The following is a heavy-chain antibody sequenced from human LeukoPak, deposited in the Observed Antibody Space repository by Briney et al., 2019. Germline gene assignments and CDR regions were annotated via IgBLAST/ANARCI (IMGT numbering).Heavy chain of an antibody. Sequence: SETLSLTCSVSGGPVTEYYWSWIRQPPGKGLEWIGYTYHTGSTNYSPSLKSRVTMSVDASRNQFSLTLVSVTAADTAVYYCARDRGSTGYYYLDSWGQGILVTVSS. J-gene: IGHJ4*02. CDR3: ARDRGSTGYYYLDS. V-gene: IGHV4-59*02. CDR2: TYHTGST. CDR1: GGPVTEYY. D-gene: IGHD1-26*01.